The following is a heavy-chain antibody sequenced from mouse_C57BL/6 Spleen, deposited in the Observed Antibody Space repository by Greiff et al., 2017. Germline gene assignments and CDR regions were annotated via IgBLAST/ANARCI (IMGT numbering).Heavy chain of an antibody. CDR1: GYTFTSYW. CDR2: IDPSDSET. V-gene: IGHV1-52*01. D-gene: IGHD2-4*01. Sequence: QVQLKQPGAELVRPGSSVKLSCKASGYTFTSYWMHWVKQRPIQGLEWIGNIDPSDSETHYNQKFKDKATLTVDKSSSTAYMQLSSLTSEDSAVYYCARHDYGEAWFAYWGQGTLVTVSA. CDR3: ARHDYGEAWFAY. J-gene: IGHJ3*01.